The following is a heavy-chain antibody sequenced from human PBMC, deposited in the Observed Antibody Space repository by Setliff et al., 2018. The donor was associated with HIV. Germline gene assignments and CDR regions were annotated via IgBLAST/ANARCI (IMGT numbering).Heavy chain of an antibody. Sequence: PSETLSLTCSVSGVSVGSGDYYWHWIRQHPEKALEWIGYIFHSGDTYYNPSLKSRISMSVDTSKNQFSLELTSLTAADTAVYYCATRPRIAARPFDYWGPETLLVTVS. CDR3: ATRPRIAARPFDY. V-gene: IGHV4-31*03. D-gene: IGHD6-6*01. CDR1: GVSVGSGDYY. CDR2: IFHSGDT. J-gene: IGHJ4*03.